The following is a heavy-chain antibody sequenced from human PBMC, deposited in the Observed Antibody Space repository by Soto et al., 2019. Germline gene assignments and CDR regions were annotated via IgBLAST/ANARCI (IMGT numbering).Heavy chain of an antibody. Sequence: EVQLLESGGGLVQPGGSLRLSCVASGFTFGRYAMIWVRQAPGKGLEWVSGISGGGGDTGYADSVKGRFTMSRDNSKNTLYPQMNSLRADDTAIYHCAKDHGYSGYDLGYYFDFWGQGTLVTVSS. V-gene: IGHV3-23*01. J-gene: IGHJ4*02. D-gene: IGHD5-12*01. CDR2: ISGGGGDT. CDR1: GFTFGRYA. CDR3: AKDHGYSGYDLGYYFDF.